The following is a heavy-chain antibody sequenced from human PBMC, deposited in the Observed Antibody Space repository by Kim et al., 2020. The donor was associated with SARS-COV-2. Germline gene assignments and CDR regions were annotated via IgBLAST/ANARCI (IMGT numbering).Heavy chain of an antibody. CDR2: INTNTGNP. CDR3: ARGYSRPYYYYYYGMDV. Sequence: ASVKVSCKASGYTFTSYAMNWVRQAPGQGLEWMGWINTNTGNPTYAQGFTGRFVFSLDTSVSTAYLQISSLKAEDTAVYYCARGYSRPYYYYYYGMDVWGQGTTVTVSS. J-gene: IGHJ6*02. CDR1: GYTFTSYA. D-gene: IGHD3-22*01. V-gene: IGHV7-4-1*02.